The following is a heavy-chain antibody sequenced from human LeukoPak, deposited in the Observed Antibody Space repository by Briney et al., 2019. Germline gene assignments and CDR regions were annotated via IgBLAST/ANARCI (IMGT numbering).Heavy chain of an antibody. CDR1: GGSFSGYY. V-gene: IGHV4-34*01. CDR3: ARGGHSYGSS. Sequence: PSETLSLTCAVYGGSFSGYYWSWIHQPPGKGLEWIGEINHSGSTNYNPSLKSRVTISVDTSKNQFSLKLSSVTAADTAVYYCARGGHSYGSSWGQGTLVTVSS. J-gene: IGHJ4*02. D-gene: IGHD5-18*01. CDR2: INHSGST.